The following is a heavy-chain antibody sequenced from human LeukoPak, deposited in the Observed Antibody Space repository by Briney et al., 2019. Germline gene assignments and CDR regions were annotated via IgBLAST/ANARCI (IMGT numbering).Heavy chain of an antibody. CDR3: AREYLNGMDV. CDR2: IYYSGST. V-gene: IGHV4-59*01. J-gene: IGHJ6*02. Sequence: PSETLSLTCTVSGGSISSYYWSWIRQPPGKGLEWIGYIYYSGSTNYNPSLKSRVTISVDTSKNQFSLKLSSATAADTAVYYCAREYLNGMDVWGQGTTVTVSS. CDR1: GGSISSYY.